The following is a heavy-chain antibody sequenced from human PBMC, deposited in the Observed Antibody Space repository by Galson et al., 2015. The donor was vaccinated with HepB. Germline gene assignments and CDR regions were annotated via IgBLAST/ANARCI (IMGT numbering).Heavy chain of an antibody. CDR2: ISSSSSTI. D-gene: IGHD3-10*01. V-gene: IGHV3-48*04. J-gene: IGHJ2*01. CDR1: GFTSSSYS. CDR3: AKPLITMVRGVITDWYFDL. Sequence: SLRLSCAASGFTSSSYSMNWVRQAPGKGLEWVSYISSSSSTIYYADSVKGRFTISRDNAKNSLYLQMNSLRAEDTAVYYCAKPLITMVRGVITDWYFDLWGRGTLVTVSS.